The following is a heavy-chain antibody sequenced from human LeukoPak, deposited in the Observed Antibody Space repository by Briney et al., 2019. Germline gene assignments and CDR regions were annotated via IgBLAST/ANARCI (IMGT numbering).Heavy chain of an antibody. CDR2: INPNTGVT. Sequence: GAPVKVSCKASGYSFSDYYLHWVRQAPGQGPELLGWINPNTGVTKSAQTFQGRVAMTRDTSINTAYMEMTSLTFDDTAVYYCARPLGVHSAPLKYWGQGTLVTVSS. J-gene: IGHJ4*02. V-gene: IGHV1-2*02. CDR1: GYSFSDYY. CDR3: ARPLGVHSAPLKY. D-gene: IGHD3-10*01.